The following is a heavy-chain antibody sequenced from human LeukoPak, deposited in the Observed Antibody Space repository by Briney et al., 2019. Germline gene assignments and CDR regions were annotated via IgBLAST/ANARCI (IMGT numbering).Heavy chain of an antibody. CDR3: AKGVAGTLYYFDY. V-gene: IGHV3-30*18. D-gene: IGHD6-19*01. Sequence: PGGSLRLSCAASGFTFSSYGMHWVRQAPGKGLEWVAVISYDGSNKYYADSVKGRFTISRDNSKTTLYLQMNSLSAEDTAVYYCAKGVAGTLYYFDYWGQGTLVTVSS. CDR1: GFTFSSYG. J-gene: IGHJ4*02. CDR2: ISYDGSNK.